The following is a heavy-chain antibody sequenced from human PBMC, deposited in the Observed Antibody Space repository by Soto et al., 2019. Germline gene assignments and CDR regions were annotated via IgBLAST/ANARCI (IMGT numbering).Heavy chain of an antibody. V-gene: IGHV4-34*01. Sequence: SETLSLTCAVYGGSFSGYYWSWIRQPPGKGLEWIGEINHSGSTNYNPSLKSRVTISVDTSKNQFSLKLSSVTAADTAVYYCARGKCSSTSCSIDYWCQGPLVT. CDR1: GGSFSGYY. CDR3: ARGKCSSTSCSIDY. CDR2: INHSGST. D-gene: IGHD2-2*01. J-gene: IGHJ4*02.